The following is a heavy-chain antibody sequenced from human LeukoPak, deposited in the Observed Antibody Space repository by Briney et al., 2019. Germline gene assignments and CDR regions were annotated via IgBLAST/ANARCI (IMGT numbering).Heavy chain of an antibody. Sequence: SETLSLTCTVSGGSISSYYWSWIRQPPGKGLEWIGYIYYSGSTNYNPSLKSRVTISVDTSKNQFSLKLSSVTAADTAVYYCARGHAPRIAAAIDYWGQGTLVTVSS. J-gene: IGHJ4*02. D-gene: IGHD6-13*01. CDR2: IYYSGST. CDR1: GGSISSYY. V-gene: IGHV4-59*01. CDR3: ARGHAPRIAAAIDY.